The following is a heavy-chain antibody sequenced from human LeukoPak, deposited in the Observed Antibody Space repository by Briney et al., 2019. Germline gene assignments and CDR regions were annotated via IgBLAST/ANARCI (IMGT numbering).Heavy chain of an antibody. CDR2: ISWNSGSI. J-gene: IGHJ4*02. CDR1: GFIFDDYA. D-gene: IGHD6-6*01. CDR3: AFSSSSSGGSFDY. V-gene: IGHV3-9*03. Sequence: GGSLRLSCAASGFIFDDYAMHWVRQAPRKGLEWVSGISWNSGSIGYADSVKGRFTISRDNAKNSLYLQMNSLRAEDMALYYCAFSSSSSGGSFDYWGQGTLVTVSS.